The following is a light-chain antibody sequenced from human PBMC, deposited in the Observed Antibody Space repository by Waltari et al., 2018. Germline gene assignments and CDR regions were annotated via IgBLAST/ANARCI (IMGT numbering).Light chain of an antibody. CDR1: QGVGSY. CDR3: QQYYSYPVT. J-gene: IGKJ1*01. V-gene: IGKV1-8*01. Sequence: AIRLTQSPSSIAASTGDRVTITCRASQGVGSYLAWYQQKSGRAPKLLLYASSSLEAEVPARFGGSGSGTDFTRTISCLQSEDFASYFCQQYYSYPVTFGQGTRV. CDR2: ASS.